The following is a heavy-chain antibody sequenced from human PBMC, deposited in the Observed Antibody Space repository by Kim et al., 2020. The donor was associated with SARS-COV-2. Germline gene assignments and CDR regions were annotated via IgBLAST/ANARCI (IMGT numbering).Heavy chain of an antibody. Sequence: SETLSLTCTVSGGSISSYYWSWIRQPPGKGLEWIGYIYYSESTNYNPSLKSRVTISVDTSKNQFSLKLSSVTAADTAVYYCARDGRAVAGIDYWGQGTLVTVSS. D-gene: IGHD6-19*01. CDR1: GGSISSYY. V-gene: IGHV4-59*01. J-gene: IGHJ4*02. CDR3: ARDGRAVAGIDY. CDR2: IYYSEST.